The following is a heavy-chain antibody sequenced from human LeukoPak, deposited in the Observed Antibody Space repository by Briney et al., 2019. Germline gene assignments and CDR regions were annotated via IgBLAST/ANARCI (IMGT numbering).Heavy chain of an antibody. CDR2: IYYSGST. D-gene: IGHD3-22*01. V-gene: IGHV4-30-4*08. CDR3: ARDSRLLAGYNWFDP. J-gene: IGHJ5*02. Sequence: PSQTLSLTCTVSGGSISSGDYYWSWIRQPPGKGLEWIGYIYYSGSTYYNPSLKSRVTISVDTSKNQFSLKLSSVTAADTAVYYCARDSRLLAGYNWFDPWGQGTLVTVSS. CDR1: GGSISSGDYY.